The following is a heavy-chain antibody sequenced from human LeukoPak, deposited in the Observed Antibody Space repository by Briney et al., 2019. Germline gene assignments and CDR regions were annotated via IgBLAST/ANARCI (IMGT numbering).Heavy chain of an antibody. Sequence: TSETLSLTCTVSGGSISSYYWSWIRQPPGKGLEWIGYIYYSGSTNYTPSLKSRVTISVDTSKNQFSLRLSSVTAADTAVYYCARGTGQYAPGTPGFTRFDPWGQGALVTVSS. D-gene: IGHD3-10*01. CDR2: IYYSGST. V-gene: IGHV4-59*01. J-gene: IGHJ5*02. CDR1: GGSISSYY. CDR3: ARGTGQYAPGTPGFTRFDP.